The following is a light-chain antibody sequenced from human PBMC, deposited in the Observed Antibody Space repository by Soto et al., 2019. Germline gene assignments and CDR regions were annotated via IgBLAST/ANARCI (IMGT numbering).Light chain of an antibody. CDR1: SSNIGNNY. V-gene: IGLV1-51*01. J-gene: IGLJ1*01. CDR2: DNN. Sequence: QSALTQPPSVSAAPGQQVTISCSGSSSNIGNNYVSWYQQLPGTAPKLLIYDNNKRPSGIPDRFSGSKSGTSATLGITGLQTGDEADYYCGTWDSSLSAHYVFGTGTKVTVL. CDR3: GTWDSSLSAHYV.